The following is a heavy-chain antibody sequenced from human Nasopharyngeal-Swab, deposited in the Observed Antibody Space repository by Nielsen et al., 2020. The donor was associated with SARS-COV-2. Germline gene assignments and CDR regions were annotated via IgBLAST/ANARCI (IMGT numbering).Heavy chain of an antibody. V-gene: IGHV1-2*06. D-gene: IGHD3-22*01. CDR2: INPNSGGT. J-gene: IGHJ4*02. CDR3: ARGDSSSYPSAGIDY. CDR1: GYTFTGYY. Sequence: ASVKVSCKASGYTFTGYYMHWVRQAPGQGLEWMGRINPNSGGTNYAQKFQGRVTMTRDTSISTAYMELSRLRSDDTAVYYCARGDSSSYPSAGIDYWGQGTLVTVSS.